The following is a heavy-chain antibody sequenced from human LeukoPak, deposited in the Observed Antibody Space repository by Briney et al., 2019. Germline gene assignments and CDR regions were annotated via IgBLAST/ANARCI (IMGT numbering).Heavy chain of an antibody. Sequence: GGSLRLSCAASGFTVSSNYMSWVRQAPGKGLEWVSVIYSGGSTYYADSVKGRFTISRDNSKNTLYLQMNSLRAEDTAVYYCARAARYFDWLSFDYWGQGTLVTVSS. J-gene: IGHJ4*02. CDR2: IYSGGST. D-gene: IGHD3-9*01. V-gene: IGHV3-66*01. CDR1: GFTVSSNY. CDR3: ARAARYFDWLSFDY.